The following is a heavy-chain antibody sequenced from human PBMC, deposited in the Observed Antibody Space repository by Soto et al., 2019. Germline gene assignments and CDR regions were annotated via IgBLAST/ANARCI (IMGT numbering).Heavy chain of an antibody. CDR2: IKQDGSEK. V-gene: IGHV3-7*01. CDR3: ARDGGNWNPDHYYYMDV. J-gene: IGHJ6*03. CDR1: GFTFSSYW. Sequence: PGGSLRLSFAASGFTFSSYWMSWVRQAPGKGLEWVANIKQDGSEKYYVDSVKGRFTISRDNAKNSLYLQMNSLRAEDTAVYYCARDGGNWNPDHYYYMDVWGKGTTGTVSS. D-gene: IGHD1-20*01.